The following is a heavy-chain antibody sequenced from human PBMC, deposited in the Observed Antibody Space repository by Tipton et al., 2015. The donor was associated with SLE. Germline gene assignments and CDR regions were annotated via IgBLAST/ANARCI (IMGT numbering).Heavy chain of an antibody. V-gene: IGHV4-39*01. CDR1: GGSISSSSYY. Sequence: GLVKPSETLSLTCTVSGGSISSSSYYWGWIRQPPGKGLEWIGSIYYSGSTYYNPSLKSRVTISVDTSKNQFSLKLSSVTAADTAVYYCARHWHMRGFLTWFDPWGQGTLVTVSS. CDR2: IYYSGST. J-gene: IGHJ5*02. D-gene: IGHD3-3*01. CDR3: ARHWHMRGFLTWFDP.